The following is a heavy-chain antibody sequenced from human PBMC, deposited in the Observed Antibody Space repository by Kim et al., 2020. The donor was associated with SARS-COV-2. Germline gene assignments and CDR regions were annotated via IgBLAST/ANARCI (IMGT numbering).Heavy chain of an antibody. CDR2: IIPIFGTA. CDR1: GGTFSSYA. Sequence: SVKVSCKASGGTFSSYAISWVRQAPGQGLEWMGGIIPIFGTANYAQKFQGRVTITADESTSTAYMELSSLRSEDTAVYYCARDRDSSGWHNWFDPWGQGNLVTVSS. V-gene: IGHV1-69*13. CDR3: ARDRDSSGWHNWFDP. D-gene: IGHD6-19*01. J-gene: IGHJ5*02.